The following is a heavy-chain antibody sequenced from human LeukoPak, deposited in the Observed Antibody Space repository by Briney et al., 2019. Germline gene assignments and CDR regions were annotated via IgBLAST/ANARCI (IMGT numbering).Heavy chain of an antibody. CDR1: GYTFTGYY. Sequence: ASVKVSCKASGYTFTGYYMHWVRQAPGQGLEWMGWINPNSGGTNYAQKFQGRVTMTRDTSISTAYMELSRLRSDDTAVYYCAGSGCSSTSCYDYFDYWGQGTLVTVSS. CDR3: AGSGCSSTSCYDYFDY. CDR2: INPNSGGT. V-gene: IGHV1-2*02. J-gene: IGHJ4*02. D-gene: IGHD2-2*01.